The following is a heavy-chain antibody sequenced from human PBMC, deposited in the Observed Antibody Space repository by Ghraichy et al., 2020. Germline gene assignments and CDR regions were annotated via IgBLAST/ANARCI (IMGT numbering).Heavy chain of an antibody. CDR3: VLGMWTEHHNFDY. CDR2: IYYSGST. D-gene: IGHD6-13*01. Sequence: SETLSLTCTVSGGSISSSSYYWGWIRQPPGKGLEWIGSIYYSGSTYYNPSLKSRVTISVDTSKNQFSLKLSSVTAADTAVYYCVLGMWTEHHNFDYWGQGTLVTVSS. CDR1: GGSISSSSYY. J-gene: IGHJ4*02. V-gene: IGHV4-39*01.